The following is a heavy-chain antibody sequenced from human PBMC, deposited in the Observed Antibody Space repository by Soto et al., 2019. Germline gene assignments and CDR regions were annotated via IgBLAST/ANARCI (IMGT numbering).Heavy chain of an antibody. Sequence: PGGSLRLSCADSGFNFSSYAMSWVRQAPGKGLEWVAAISGSGGSTYYADSVKGGFTISRDNSKNTLYLQMNSLRAEDTAVYYCAKTIVATISWFDPWGQGTLVTVPS. CDR1: GFNFSSYA. D-gene: IGHD5-12*01. CDR2: ISGSGGST. J-gene: IGHJ5*02. CDR3: AKTIVATISWFDP. V-gene: IGHV3-23*01.